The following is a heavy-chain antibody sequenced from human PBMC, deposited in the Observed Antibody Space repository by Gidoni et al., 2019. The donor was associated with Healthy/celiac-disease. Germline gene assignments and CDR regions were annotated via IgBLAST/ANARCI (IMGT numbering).Heavy chain of an antibody. V-gene: IGHV4-31*03. CDR1: GGSISSGGYY. CDR3: ARHLLPLVGYDSSGYPRGAFDI. CDR2: IYYSGST. J-gene: IGHJ3*02. D-gene: IGHD3-22*01. Sequence: QVQLQESGPGLVKPSQTLSLTCTVSGGSISSGGYYWSWIRQHPGKGLEWIGYIYYSGSTYYNPSLKSRVTISVDTSKNQFSLKLSSVTAADTAVYYCARHLLPLVGYDSSGYPRGAFDIWGQGTMVTVSS.